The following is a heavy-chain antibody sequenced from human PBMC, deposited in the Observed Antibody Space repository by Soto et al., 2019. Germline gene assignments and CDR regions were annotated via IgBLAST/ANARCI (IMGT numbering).Heavy chain of an antibody. Sequence: ASVKVSCKASGYTFTSYNIIWVRQAPGQGLEWMGWISAYDGNTNYAQKLQDRVTMTTDTSTSTVYMELRSLRSDGTAVYYCARVDYYESSGYYVNWFDPWGQGTLVTVSS. V-gene: IGHV1-18*04. J-gene: IGHJ5*02. CDR2: ISAYDGNT. CDR3: ARVDYYESSGYYVNWFDP. D-gene: IGHD3-22*01. CDR1: GYTFTSYN.